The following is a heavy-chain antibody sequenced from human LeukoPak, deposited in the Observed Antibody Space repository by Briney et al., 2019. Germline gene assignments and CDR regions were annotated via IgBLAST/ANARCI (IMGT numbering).Heavy chain of an antibody. J-gene: IGHJ4*02. CDR1: GFTFSSYA. CDR2: ISYDGSNK. CDR3: AKRRYDSSGHFDS. D-gene: IGHD3-22*01. Sequence: PGGSLRLSCAASGFTFSSYAMHWVRQAPGKGLEWVAVISYDGSNKYYADSVKGRFTISRDNSKNTLYLQMSSLRAEDTAVYYCAKRRYDSSGHFDSWGQGTLVTVSS. V-gene: IGHV3-30*04.